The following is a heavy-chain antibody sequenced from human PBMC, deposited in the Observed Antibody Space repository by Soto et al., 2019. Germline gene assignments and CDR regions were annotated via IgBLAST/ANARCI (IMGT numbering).Heavy chain of an antibody. CDR2: IYYSGSI. V-gene: IGHV4-59*01. CDR1: GGSISSYY. Sequence: QVQLQESGPGLVKPSETLSLTCTVSGGSISSYYWSWIRQPPGKGLEWIGYIYYSGSINYNPSLKSRVTISVDTSKNQFSLKLSSVTAADTAVYYCARSYPGRYCSGGSCYYFDYWGQGTLVTVSS. CDR3: ARSYPGRYCSGGSCYYFDY. D-gene: IGHD2-15*01. J-gene: IGHJ4*02.